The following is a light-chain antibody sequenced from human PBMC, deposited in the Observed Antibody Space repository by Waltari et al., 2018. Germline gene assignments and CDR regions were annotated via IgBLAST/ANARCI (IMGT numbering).Light chain of an antibody. CDR1: QSVGSSS. CDR2: RAS. CDR3: QQHGTLPAT. J-gene: IGKJ1*01. Sequence: EIVLTQSPGTASLSPWERVTLSCRASQSVGSSSLAWYQQKPGQAPRLVIYRASRRATGIPDRFSGSGSGTDFSLTISRLEPEDVAVYYCQQHGTLPATFGQGTKVEIK. V-gene: IGKV3-20*01.